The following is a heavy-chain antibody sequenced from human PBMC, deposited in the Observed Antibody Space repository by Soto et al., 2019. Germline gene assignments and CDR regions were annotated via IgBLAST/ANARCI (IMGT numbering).Heavy chain of an antibody. CDR2: IYYSGST. Sequence: QVQLQESGPGLVKPSETLSLTCTVSGGSISSYYWSWIRQPPGKGLEWIGYIYYSGSTNYNPSLKCRVTISVDTSKNQFSRKLSSVTAADTAVYYCARDRDSSGWFDYWGQGTLVTVSS. V-gene: IGHV4-59*01. J-gene: IGHJ4*02. CDR3: ARDRDSSGWFDY. D-gene: IGHD6-19*01. CDR1: GGSISSYY.